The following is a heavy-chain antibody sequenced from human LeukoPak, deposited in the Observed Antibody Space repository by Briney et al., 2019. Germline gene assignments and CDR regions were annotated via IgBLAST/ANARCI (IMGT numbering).Heavy chain of an antibody. CDR2: IKQDGSEK. CDR3: ARDSTYYDFWSGYNYYYYYYGMDV. D-gene: IGHD3-3*01. V-gene: IGHV3-7*01. J-gene: IGHJ6*02. CDR1: GFTFSSYW. Sequence: GGSLRLSCAASGFTFSSYWMSWVRQAPGKGLEWVANIKQDGSEKYYVDSVKGRFTISRDNAKNSLYLQMNSLRAEDTAVYYCARDSTYYDFWSGYNYYYYYYGMDVWGQGTSATVSS.